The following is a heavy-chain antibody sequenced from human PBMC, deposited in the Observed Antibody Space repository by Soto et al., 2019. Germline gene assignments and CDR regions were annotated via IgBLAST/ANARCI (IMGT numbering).Heavy chain of an antibody. J-gene: IGHJ5*02. CDR1: GDAFESYG. Sequence: GASVKVCCEASGDAFESYGIHWVRQAHGQRLEWMGWINAANGYTKYSPKFQGRVTITRDTSASTAYMELSSLRSEDTAVYYCVRRHVSATGIDLFAPWGQGTPVTVSS. D-gene: IGHD6-13*01. CDR2: INAANGYT. CDR3: VRRHVSATGIDLFAP. V-gene: IGHV1-3*01.